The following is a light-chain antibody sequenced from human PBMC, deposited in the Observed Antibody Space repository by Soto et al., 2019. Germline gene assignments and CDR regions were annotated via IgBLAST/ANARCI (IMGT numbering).Light chain of an antibody. J-gene: IGLJ2*01. CDR3: LLSYGDAHVV. CDR2: DTS. V-gene: IGLV7-46*01. Sequence: QAVVTQEPSLTVSPGGTVTLTCGSSTGAVTSGHYPYWFQQKPGQAPKTLIYDTSNKHSWTPARFSGSLLGGKAALTLSGAQPEDEAEYYCLLSYGDAHVVFGGGTQLTVL. CDR1: TGAVTSGHY.